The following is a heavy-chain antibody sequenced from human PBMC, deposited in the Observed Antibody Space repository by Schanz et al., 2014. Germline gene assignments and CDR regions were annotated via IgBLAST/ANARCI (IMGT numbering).Heavy chain of an antibody. Sequence: EVQVVESGGGLVQPGGSLRLSCEASGFTLTSYALTWVRQAPGKGLEWVAGISGSGGSTDYADSVKGRFIIPRDNSRNTVYLQMNNVGVDDTATYYCVKTDAGWRFDYWGQGTLVIVSS. D-gene: IGHD6-19*01. CDR3: VKTDAGWRFDY. J-gene: IGHJ4*02. V-gene: IGHV3-23*04. CDR2: ISGSGGST. CDR1: GFTLTSYA.